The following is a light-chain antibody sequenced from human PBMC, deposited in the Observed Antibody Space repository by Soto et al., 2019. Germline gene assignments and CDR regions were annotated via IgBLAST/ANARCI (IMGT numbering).Light chain of an antibody. CDR1: PSVSSN. J-gene: IGKJ4*01. V-gene: IGKV3-15*01. Sequence: EIVMTPSPATLSVSPGERATLSCWASPSVSSNLAWYQQKPGQAPRLLIYGASTRATGIPARFSGSGSGTEFTLTISSLQSEDFAVYYCQQYKNWPPLTFGGGTKVEIK. CDR2: GAS. CDR3: QQYKNWPPLT.